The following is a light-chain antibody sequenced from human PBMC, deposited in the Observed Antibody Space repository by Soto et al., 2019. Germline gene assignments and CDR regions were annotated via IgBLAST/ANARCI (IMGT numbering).Light chain of an antibody. CDR3: TSHAGSNNYV. CDR2: EVS. J-gene: IGLJ1*01. Sequence: QSALTQPASVSGSPGQSITISCTGASSDVGYNYVSWYLQRPGKAPKVMIFEVSKRPSGVPDRFSGSKSGNTASLTVSGLQAEDEADYYCTSHAGSNNYVFGTGTKLTVL. CDR1: SSDVGYNY. V-gene: IGLV2-8*01.